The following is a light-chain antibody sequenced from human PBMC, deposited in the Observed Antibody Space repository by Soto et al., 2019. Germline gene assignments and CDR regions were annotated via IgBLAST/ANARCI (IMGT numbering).Light chain of an antibody. CDR1: SRDVGSYNL. CDR3: CSYAGSSTFGV. Sequence: QSVLTQPASVSGSPGQSITISCTGTSRDVGSYNLVSWYQQHPGKAPKLMIYEVSKRPSGVSNRFSGSKSGNTASLTTSGLQAEDEADYYCCSYAGSSTFGVFGGGTKLTVL. CDR2: EVS. V-gene: IGLV2-23*02. J-gene: IGLJ2*01.